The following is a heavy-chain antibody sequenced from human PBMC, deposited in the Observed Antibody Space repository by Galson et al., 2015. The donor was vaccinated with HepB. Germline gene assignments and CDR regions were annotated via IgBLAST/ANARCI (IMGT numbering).Heavy chain of an antibody. J-gene: IGHJ4*02. CDR1: GGTFSSYA. CDR3: ARDGSSTSRSPLNY. D-gene: IGHD2-2*01. CDR2: IIPIFGTA. V-gene: IGHV1-69*06. Sequence: SVKISCKASGGTFSSYAISWVRQAPGQGLEWMGGIIPIFGTANYAQKFQGRVTITADKSTSTAYMELSSLRSEDTAVYYCARDGSSTSRSPLNYWGQGTLVTVSS.